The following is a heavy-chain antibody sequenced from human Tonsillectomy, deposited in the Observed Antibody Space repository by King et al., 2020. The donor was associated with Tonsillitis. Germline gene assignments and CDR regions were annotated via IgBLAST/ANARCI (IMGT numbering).Heavy chain of an antibody. CDR3: ARVLLSTMIFSGYDRDDTFDI. J-gene: IGHJ3*02. D-gene: IGHD3/OR15-3a*01. Sequence: QLVQSGAEVKKPGASVKVSCKASGYTFTDYYLHWVRQAPGQGLEWMGWINPNNGGTNYAQKFQGRVTITRDTSITTAFMELSRLRSDETAMYYCARVLLSTMIFSGYDRDDTFDIWGQGTMVIVSS. CDR1: GYTFTDYY. CDR2: INPNNGGT. V-gene: IGHV1-2*02.